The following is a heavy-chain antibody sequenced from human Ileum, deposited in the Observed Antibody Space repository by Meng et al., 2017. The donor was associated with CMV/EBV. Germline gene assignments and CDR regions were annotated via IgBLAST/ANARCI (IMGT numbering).Heavy chain of an antibody. CDR3: ARAGAYYGMDV. V-gene: IGHV3-7*01. CDR1: GFRFSSYW. Sequence: GESLKISCAASGFRFSSYWMSWVRQAPGKGLEWVANIKQDGSENYYVDSVKGRFTISRDNAKNSLYLQMNSLRAEDTAVYYCARAGAYYGMDVWGQGTMVTVSS. D-gene: IGHD4/OR15-4a*01. J-gene: IGHJ6*02. CDR2: IKQDGSEN.